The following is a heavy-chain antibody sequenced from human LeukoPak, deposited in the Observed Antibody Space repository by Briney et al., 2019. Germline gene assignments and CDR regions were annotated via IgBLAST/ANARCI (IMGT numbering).Heavy chain of an antibody. V-gene: IGHV1-2*02. CDR3: ARDYYDSSGYYYVIDY. CDR1: GYTFTGYY. CDR2: INPNSGGT. D-gene: IGHD3-22*01. Sequence: GASVKVSCKASGYTFTGYYMHWVRQAPGQGLEWMGWINPNSGGTNYAQKFQGRVTMTRDTSISTAYMELSRLRSDGTAVHYCARDYYDSSGYYYVIDYWGQGTLVTVSS. J-gene: IGHJ4*02.